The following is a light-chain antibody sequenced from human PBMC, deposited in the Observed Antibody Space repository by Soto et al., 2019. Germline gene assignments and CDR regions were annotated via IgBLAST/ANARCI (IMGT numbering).Light chain of an antibody. CDR1: QAVGSSD. CDR2: GAS. CDR3: QQYASSPLT. Sequence: IVLTQSPGTLSLSPGERATLSCRSSQAVGSSDLAWYQQKSGQAPRLLISGASSRSTGSPDRISGSGTGTDFTLTITGLEPEEFAVYSCQQYASSPLTCGGGTKVDIK. J-gene: IGKJ4*01. V-gene: IGKV3-20*01.